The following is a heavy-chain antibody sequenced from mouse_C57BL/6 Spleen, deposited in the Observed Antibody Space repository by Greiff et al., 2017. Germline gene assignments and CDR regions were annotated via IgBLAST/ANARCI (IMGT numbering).Heavy chain of an antibody. Sequence: EVHLVESGPGLAKPSQTLSLTCSVTGYSITSDYWNWIRKFPGNKLEYMGYISYSGSTYYNPSLKSRISITRDTSKNQYYLQLNSVTTEDTATYYCARGASHYYGSSYGYFDVWGTGTTVTVSS. CDR1: GYSITSDY. V-gene: IGHV3-8*01. D-gene: IGHD1-1*01. CDR3: ARGASHYYGSSYGYFDV. CDR2: ISYSGST. J-gene: IGHJ1*03.